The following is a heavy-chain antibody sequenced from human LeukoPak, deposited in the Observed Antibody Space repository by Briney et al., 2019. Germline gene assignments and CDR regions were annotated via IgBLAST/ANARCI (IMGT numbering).Heavy chain of an antibody. Sequence: GGSLRLSCAASGFTFSSHAMSWVRQAPGKGLEWVSSINGSGSSTYYADSVKGRVSISRDNSKNTLYLQMNSVRVEDTALYYCARDFWDDFEYFDLWGRGTLVTVSS. D-gene: IGHD3-3*01. CDR2: INGSGSST. V-gene: IGHV3-23*01. CDR3: ARDFWDDFEYFDL. J-gene: IGHJ2*01. CDR1: GFTFSSHA.